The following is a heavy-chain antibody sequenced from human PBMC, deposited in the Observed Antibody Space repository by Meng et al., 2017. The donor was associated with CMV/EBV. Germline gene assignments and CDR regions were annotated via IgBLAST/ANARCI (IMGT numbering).Heavy chain of an antibody. CDR3: ARARNKRCLEWSDAFDI. D-gene: IGHD3-3*01. CDR1: GYTFTSYD. CDR2: MNPNSGNT. Sequence: ASVKVSCKASGYTFTSYDINWVRQATGQGLEWMGWMNPNSGNTGYAQKFQGRVTITRNTSISTAYMELSSLRSEDTAVYYCARARNKRCLEWSDAFDIWGQGTMVTVSS. V-gene: IGHV1-8*03. J-gene: IGHJ3*02.